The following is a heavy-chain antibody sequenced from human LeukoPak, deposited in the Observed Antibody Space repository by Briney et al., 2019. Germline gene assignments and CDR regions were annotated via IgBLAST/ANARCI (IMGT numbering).Heavy chain of an antibody. Sequence: PGGSLRLSCAASGFTFSSYAMSWVRQAPGKGLERVSAISGSGGSTYYADSAKGRFTISRDNSKNTLYLQMNSLRAEDTAVYYCAKEGSPYYDFWSGYYLYYFDYWGQGTLVTVSS. CDR3: AKEGSPYYDFWSGYYLYYFDY. J-gene: IGHJ4*02. CDR2: ISGSGGST. CDR1: GFTFSSYA. D-gene: IGHD3-3*01. V-gene: IGHV3-23*01.